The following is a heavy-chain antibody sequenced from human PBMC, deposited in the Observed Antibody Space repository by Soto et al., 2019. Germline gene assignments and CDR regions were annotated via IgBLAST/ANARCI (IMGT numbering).Heavy chain of an antibody. J-gene: IGHJ4*02. Sequence: PSETLSLTCTVSGGSISSSSYYWGWIRQPPGKGLEWIGSIYYSGSTYYNPSLKSRVTISVDTSKNQSSLKLSSVTAADTAVYYCARRLVFGVVIHHYFDYWGQGTLVTVSS. D-gene: IGHD3-3*01. CDR2: IYYSGST. CDR1: GGSISSSSYY. CDR3: ARRLVFGVVIHHYFDY. V-gene: IGHV4-39*01.